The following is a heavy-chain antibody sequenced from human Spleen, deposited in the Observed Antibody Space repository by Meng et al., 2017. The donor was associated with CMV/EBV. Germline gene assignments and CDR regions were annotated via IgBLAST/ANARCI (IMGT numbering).Heavy chain of an antibody. V-gene: IGHV3-23*01. CDR1: GFTFPIYA. D-gene: IGHD3-10*01. Sequence: GESLKISCAASGFTFPIYAMSWVRQAPGKGLEWVSRISGTGASIYYADSVKGRFTTSRDNSKNTLYLQMNSLRAEDTAVYYCARVQGSGSYYIAIYYYYGMDVWGHLTPFTLSS. CDR2: ISGTGASI. J-gene: IGHJ6*02. CDR3: ARVQGSGSYYIAIYYYYGMDV.